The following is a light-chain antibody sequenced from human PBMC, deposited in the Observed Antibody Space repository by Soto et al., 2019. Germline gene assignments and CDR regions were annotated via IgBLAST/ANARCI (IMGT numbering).Light chain of an antibody. J-gene: IGLJ1*01. CDR1: SSDVGGYNY. V-gene: IGLV2-11*01. CDR3: SSYTSSSTLYV. CDR2: DVS. Sequence: QSALTQPRSVSGSPGQSVTISCTGTSSDVGGYNYVSWYQQHPGKAPKLMIYDVSKRPSGVPDRFSGSKSGNTASLTISGLQAEDGADYYCSSYTSSSTLYVFGTGTKVTVL.